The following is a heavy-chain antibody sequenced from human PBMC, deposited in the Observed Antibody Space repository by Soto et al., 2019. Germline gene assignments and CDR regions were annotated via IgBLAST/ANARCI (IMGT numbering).Heavy chain of an antibody. CDR3: ARAGGLGAVAVDY. Sequence: ASVKVSCKASGYIFTSYYIHWVRQAPGQGLEWMGWINPFDGSRMFAQSFQGRVTMTRDTSTSTVYMEVSSLRSEDTAVYYCARAGGLGAVAVDYWGQGTLVTVSS. V-gene: IGHV1-46*01. CDR2: INPFDGSR. J-gene: IGHJ4*02. CDR1: GYIFTSYY. D-gene: IGHD6-19*01.